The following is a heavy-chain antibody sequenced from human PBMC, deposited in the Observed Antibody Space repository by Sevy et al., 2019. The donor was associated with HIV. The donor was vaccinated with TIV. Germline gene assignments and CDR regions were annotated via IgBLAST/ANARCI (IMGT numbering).Heavy chain of an antibody. V-gene: IGHV4-4*07. Sequence: SETLSLTCTVSGGSISSYYWSWIRQPAGKGLEWIGRIYTSGSTNYNPSLKSRVTMSVDTSKNQFSLKLSSVTAADTAVYYCASDVDYYDSSGYSYGMDVWGQRTTVTVSS. CDR1: GGSISSYY. J-gene: IGHJ6*02. D-gene: IGHD3-22*01. CDR3: ASDVDYYDSSGYSYGMDV. CDR2: IYTSGST.